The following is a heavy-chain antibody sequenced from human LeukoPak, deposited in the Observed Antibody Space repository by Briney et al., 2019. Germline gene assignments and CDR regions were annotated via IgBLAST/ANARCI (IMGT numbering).Heavy chain of an antibody. D-gene: IGHD6-13*01. V-gene: IGHV3-23*01. Sequence: PGGSLRLSCAASGFTFSSYAMSWVRQAPGKGLEWVSAISGSGGSTYYADSVKGRFTISRDNAKNTLYLQMNSLRAEDSAVYYCARDGRIAAAAIWGQGTMVTVSS. J-gene: IGHJ3*02. CDR1: GFTFSSYA. CDR2: ISGSGGST. CDR3: ARDGRIAAAAI.